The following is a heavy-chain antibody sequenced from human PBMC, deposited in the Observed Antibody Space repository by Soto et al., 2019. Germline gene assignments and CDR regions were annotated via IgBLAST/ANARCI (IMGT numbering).Heavy chain of an antibody. J-gene: IGHJ4*02. CDR2: IGGTDGKT. D-gene: IGHD3-10*01. CDR3: AKGPFSSSPAAAGSLDY. CDR1: GFTFCSYA. Sequence: SLRFSWAASGFTFCSYAMSWVRQATGKGLEWVAAIGGTDGKTYYADTVKGRFTISRDNSEKTLYLQMSRLRAEDTAVYFCAKGPFSSSPAAAGSLDYWRQGALVTVSS. V-gene: IGHV3-23*01.